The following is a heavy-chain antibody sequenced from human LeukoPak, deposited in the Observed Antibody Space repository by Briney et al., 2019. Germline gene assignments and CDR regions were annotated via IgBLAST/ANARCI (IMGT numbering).Heavy chain of an antibody. D-gene: IGHD5-18*01. J-gene: IGHJ6*02. CDR2: IYHSGST. Sequence: SETLSLTCAVSGGSISSGGYSWSWIRQPPGKVLEWIGYIYHSGSTYYNPSLKSLVTISVDRSKNQVSLKLSSVTAADTAVYYCARSGYSYGYPYYYYGMDVWGQGTTVTVSS. V-gene: IGHV4-30-2*01. CDR3: ARSGYSYGYPYYYYGMDV. CDR1: GGSISSGGYS.